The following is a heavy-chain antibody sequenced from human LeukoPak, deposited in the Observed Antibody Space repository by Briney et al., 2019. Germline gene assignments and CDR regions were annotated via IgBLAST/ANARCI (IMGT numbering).Heavy chain of an antibody. CDR1: GGSFSGYY. V-gene: IGHV4-34*09. D-gene: IGHD2-8*02. CDR3: ARDQVECTGGTCQSRVGFDF. CDR2: IYHSGRS. Sequence: ASETLSLTCAVYGGSFSGYYWSWIRQHPGRGLEWIGYIYHSGRSYYNPSLKSRITMSVDTSKNQFSLNLSSVTAADTAVYYCARDQVECTGGTCQSRVGFDFWGQGTLVTVSS. J-gene: IGHJ4*02.